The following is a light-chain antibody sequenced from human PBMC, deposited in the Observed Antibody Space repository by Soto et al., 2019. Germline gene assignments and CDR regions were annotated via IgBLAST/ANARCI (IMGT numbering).Light chain of an antibody. CDR1: QSVTSSY. J-gene: IGKJ3*01. CDR2: GAS. Sequence: EIVLTQSPGTLSLSPGERATLTCRASQSVTSSYLAWYRQKPGQAPRLLMYGASSRATGIPDRFSGSGSGTDFTLTISRLEPEDFAVYYCQQYGSSPVTFGPGTKVDIK. CDR3: QQYGSSPVT. V-gene: IGKV3-20*01.